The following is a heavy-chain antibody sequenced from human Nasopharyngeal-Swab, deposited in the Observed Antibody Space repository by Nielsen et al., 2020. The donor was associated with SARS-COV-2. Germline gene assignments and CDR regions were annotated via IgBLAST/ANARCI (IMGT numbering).Heavy chain of an antibody. Sequence: ASVKVSCKASGYILGKYYMHWVRQAPGQGLEWMGMINPSGGTKYTQKFQDRITMTRDTSTSTLYMEVARLRSDDTAVYYCARDNVVVAAANYYGVDVWGQGTTVTVSS. CDR2: INPSGGT. V-gene: IGHV1-46*01. D-gene: IGHD2-15*01. CDR1: GYILGKYY. J-gene: IGHJ6*01. CDR3: ARDNVVVAAANYYGVDV.